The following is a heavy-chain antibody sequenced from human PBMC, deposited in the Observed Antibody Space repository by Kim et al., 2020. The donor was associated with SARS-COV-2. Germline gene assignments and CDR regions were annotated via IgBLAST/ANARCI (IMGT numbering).Heavy chain of an antibody. V-gene: IGHV3-74*01. CDR1: GFTFSSYW. CDR2: INSDGSST. J-gene: IGHJ6*02. D-gene: IGHD4-4*01. Sequence: GGSLRLSCAASGFTFSSYWMHWVRQAPGKGLVWVSRINSDGSSTSYADSVKGRFTISRDNAKNTLYLQMNSLRAEDTAVYYCARERAVMTFFRYYYGMDVWGQGTTVTVSS. CDR3: ARERAVMTFFRYYYGMDV.